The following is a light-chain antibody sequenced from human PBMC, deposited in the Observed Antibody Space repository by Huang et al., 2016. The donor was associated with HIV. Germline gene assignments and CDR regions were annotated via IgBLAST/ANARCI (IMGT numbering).Light chain of an antibody. J-gene: IGKJ5*01. Sequence: IQMTQSPTSLSDSVGDRVSITCRASQSISTYWNWYQQKPGKAPKRLISSASSLHSGGPSRVSGSGSGTHFTLTIKGLQRDDFATYYCQQSYSALSSFGPGTRL. CDR3: QQSYSALSS. CDR2: SAS. CDR1: QSISTY. V-gene: IGKV1-39*01.